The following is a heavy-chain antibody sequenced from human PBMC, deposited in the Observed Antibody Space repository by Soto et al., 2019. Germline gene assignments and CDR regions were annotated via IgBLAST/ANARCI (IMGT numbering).Heavy chain of an antibody. D-gene: IGHD5-18*01. J-gene: IGHJ4*02. CDR2: ISYSGST. Sequence: QVQLQESGPGLLKASETLSLTCSVSGGSISTFYWSWIRQPPGKGLEWIGYISYSGSTNYNPPLTPPLTISVDTSKNQIFLKVISLTAADTAVYFCATHVRRLGSSYGYSYQYWGQGTLVTVSS. CDR3: ATHVRRLGSSYGYSYQY. V-gene: IGHV4-59*08. CDR1: GGSISTFY.